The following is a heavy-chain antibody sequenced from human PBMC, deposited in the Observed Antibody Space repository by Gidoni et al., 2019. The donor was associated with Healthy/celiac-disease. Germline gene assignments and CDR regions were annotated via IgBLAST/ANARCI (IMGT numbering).Heavy chain of an antibody. V-gene: IGHV3-21*01. D-gene: IGHD5-18*01. CDR1: GFPFSSYS. CDR2: ISSSSSYI. J-gene: IGHJ4*02. Sequence: EVQLVESGGGMVKPGGSLRLSCAASGFPFSSYSMNWVRQAPGKGLEWVSSISSSSSYIYYADSVKGRFTISRDNAKNSLYLQMNSLRAEDTAVYYCARDLSPYGGLRLFDYWGQGTLVTVSS. CDR3: ARDLSPYGGLRLFDY.